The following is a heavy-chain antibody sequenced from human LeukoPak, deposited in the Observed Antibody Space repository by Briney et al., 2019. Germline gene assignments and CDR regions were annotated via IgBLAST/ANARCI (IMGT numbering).Heavy chain of an antibody. CDR3: ARDSRRVATTTQYFDY. CDR1: GYTFTSYG. D-gene: IGHD5-24*01. CDR2: ISAYNGNT. Sequence: ASVKVSCKASGYTFTSYGISWVRQAPGQGLEWVGWISAYNGNTNYAQKLQGRVTMTTDTSTSTAYMELRSLRSDDTAVYYCARDSRRVATTTQYFDYWGQGTLVTVSS. J-gene: IGHJ4*02. V-gene: IGHV1-18*01.